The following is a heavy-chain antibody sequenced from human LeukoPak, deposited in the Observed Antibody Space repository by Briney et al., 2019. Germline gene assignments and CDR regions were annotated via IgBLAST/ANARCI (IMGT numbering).Heavy chain of an antibody. CDR3: AFRTKTGYSSSWYLS. J-gene: IGHJ5*02. V-gene: IGHV4-34*12. D-gene: IGHD6-13*01. Sequence: PETLSLTCAVYGGSFSGYYWSWLRQPPGKGLEWIGEFIHSGSTNYNSSLKTRVTISVDTSKNQFSLKLSSVTAADTAVYYCAFRTKTGYSSSWYLSWGQGTLVTVSS. CDR2: FIHSGST. CDR1: GGSFSGYY.